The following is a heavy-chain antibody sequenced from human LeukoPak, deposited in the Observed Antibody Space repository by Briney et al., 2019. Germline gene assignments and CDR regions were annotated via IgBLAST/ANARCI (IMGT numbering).Heavy chain of an antibody. J-gene: IGHJ4*02. V-gene: IGHV1-69*02. Sequence: ASVKVSCKASGGTFSSYTISWVRQAPGQGLEWMGRIIPILGIANYAQKFQGRVTITADKSTRTAYMELSSLRSEDTAVYYCARSLYYYDSSGYYWGQGTLVTVSS. CDR1: GGTFSSYT. CDR3: ARSLYYYDSSGYY. D-gene: IGHD3-22*01. CDR2: IIPILGIA.